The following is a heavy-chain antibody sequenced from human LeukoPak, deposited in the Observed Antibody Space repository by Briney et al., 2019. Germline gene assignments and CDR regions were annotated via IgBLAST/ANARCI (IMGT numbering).Heavy chain of an antibody. V-gene: IGHV3-21*01. CDR2: ISSSSSYI. CDR1: GFTFSSYS. CDR3: ARENQKLELDYFDY. Sequence: GGSLRLSCAASGFTFSSYSMNWVRQAPGKGLEWVSSISSSSSYIYYADSVKGRFTISRDNAKNSLYLQMNSLRAEDTAVYYCARENQKLELDYFDYWGQGTLVPVSS. J-gene: IGHJ4*02. D-gene: IGHD6-13*01.